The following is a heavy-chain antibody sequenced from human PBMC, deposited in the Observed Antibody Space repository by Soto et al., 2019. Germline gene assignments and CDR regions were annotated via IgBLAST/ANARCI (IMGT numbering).Heavy chain of an antibody. D-gene: IGHD3-10*02. J-gene: IGHJ4*02. CDR1: GFTFSSYA. CDR2: ISGSGGST. Sequence: GGSLRLSCAASGFTFSSYAMSWVRQAPGKGLECVSAISGSGGSTYYANSVKGRFTISRDNSKNTLYLQMGSLRAEDMAVYYCARVCSGRTYYFDYWGQGTLVTVSS. CDR3: ARVCSGRTYYFDY. V-gene: IGHV3-23*01.